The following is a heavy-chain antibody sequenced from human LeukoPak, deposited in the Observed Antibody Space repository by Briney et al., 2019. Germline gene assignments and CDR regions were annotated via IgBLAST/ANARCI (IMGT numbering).Heavy chain of an antibody. J-gene: IGHJ3*02. D-gene: IGHD6-19*01. CDR1: GYTFTSYG. Sequence: ASVKVSCKASGYTFTSYGSSWVRQAPGQGLEWMGWISAYNGNTNYAQKLQGRVTMTTDTSTSTAYMELRSLRSDDTAVYYCARDYLPSNDGSGWTDDAFDIWGQGTMVTVSS. CDR3: ARDYLPSNDGSGWTDDAFDI. V-gene: IGHV1-18*01. CDR2: ISAYNGNT.